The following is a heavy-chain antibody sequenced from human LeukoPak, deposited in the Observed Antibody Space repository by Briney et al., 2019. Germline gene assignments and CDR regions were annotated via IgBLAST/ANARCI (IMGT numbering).Heavy chain of an antibody. J-gene: IGHJ4*02. D-gene: IGHD5-12*01. CDR1: GFTFNDYA. CDR2: ISWNSRSI. CDR3: AKVQVATIPYYFDY. Sequence: GGSLRLSCATSGFTFNDYAMYWVRQAPGKGLEWVSGISWNSRSIAYADSVKGRFTISRDNSKNTLYLQMNSLGAEDTAVYYCAKVQVATIPYYFDYWGQGTLVTVSS. V-gene: IGHV3-9*01.